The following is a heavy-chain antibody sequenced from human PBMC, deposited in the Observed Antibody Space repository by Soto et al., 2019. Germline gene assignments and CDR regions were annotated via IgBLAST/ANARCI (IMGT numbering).Heavy chain of an antibody. CDR1: GGSISSYY. V-gene: IGHV4-4*07. CDR2: IYTSGST. D-gene: IGHD1-26*01. Sequence: SETLSLTCTVSGGSISSYYWSWIRQPAGKGLEWIGRIYTSGSTNYNPSLKSRVTMSVDTSKNQFSLKLSSVTAADTAVYYCARDLRPSGTYSGSYRYGMDVWGQGTTVTVSS. CDR3: ARDLRPSGTYSGSYRYGMDV. J-gene: IGHJ6*02.